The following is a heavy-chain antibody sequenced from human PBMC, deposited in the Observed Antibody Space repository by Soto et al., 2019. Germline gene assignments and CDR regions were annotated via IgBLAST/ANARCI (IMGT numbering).Heavy chain of an antibody. CDR2: IYGDDDK. J-gene: IGHJ5*02. V-gene: IGHV2-5*02. Sequence: QITLKESGPTLVKRTQTLTLTCTFSGFSLRTSGMGGGWIRQPPGQALEWLAIIYGDDDKRYTPSLKNRLTITTATSKDRVVLTMTHMDPMDTGTYYCAHRPGDNWCDPWGQGTLVTVSS. D-gene: IGHD3-10*01. CDR3: AHRPGDNWCDP. CDR1: GFSLRTSGMG.